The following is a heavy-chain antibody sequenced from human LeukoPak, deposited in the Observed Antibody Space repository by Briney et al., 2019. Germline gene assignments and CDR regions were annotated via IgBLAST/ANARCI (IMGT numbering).Heavy chain of an antibody. D-gene: IGHD6-13*01. V-gene: IGHV1-18*01. CDR3: AREKIAAAGYYFDY. Sequence: ASVKVSCKASGYTFTSYGISWVRQAPGQGLEWMGWISAYNGNTNYAQKLQGRVTMTTGTSTSTAYMELRSLRSDDTAVYYCAREKIAAAGYYFDYWGQGTLVTVSS. CDR1: GYTFTSYG. CDR2: ISAYNGNT. J-gene: IGHJ4*02.